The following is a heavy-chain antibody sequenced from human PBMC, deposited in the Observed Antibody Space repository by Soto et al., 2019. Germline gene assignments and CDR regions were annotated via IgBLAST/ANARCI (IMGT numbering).Heavy chain of an antibody. D-gene: IGHD3-3*01. CDR1: GGSISSNTYY. CDR3: ARKGDFWSGPGEFDP. V-gene: IGHV4-39*01. J-gene: IGHJ5*02. CDR2: IYYNGFT. Sequence: QLQLQESGPGLVRPSETLSLTCTVSGGSISSNTYYWGWIRQPPGKGLEWIGSIYYNGFTYYNPSLKSRVTMSVDTSKNQFSLRLSSMTASDTALYYCARKGDFWSGPGEFDPWGQGNLVTVS.